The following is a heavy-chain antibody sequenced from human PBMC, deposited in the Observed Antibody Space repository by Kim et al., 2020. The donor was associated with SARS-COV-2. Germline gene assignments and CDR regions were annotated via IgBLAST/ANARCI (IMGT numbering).Heavy chain of an antibody. D-gene: IGHD3-9*01. CDR3: AREEVEPTYYDILTGYYILPYYYYGMDV. J-gene: IGHJ6*02. V-gene: IGHV1-18*04. CDR2: ISAYNGNT. CDR1: GYTFTSYG. Sequence: ASVKVSCKASGYTFTSYGISWVRQAPGQGLEWMGWISAYNGNTNYAQKLQGRVTMTTDTSTSTAYMELRSLRSDDTAVYYCAREEVEPTYYDILTGYYILPYYYYGMDVWGQGTTVTVSS.